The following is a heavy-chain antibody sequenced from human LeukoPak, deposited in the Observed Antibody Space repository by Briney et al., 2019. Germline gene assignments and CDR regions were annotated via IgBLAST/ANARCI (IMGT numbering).Heavy chain of an antibody. CDR2: IYHSGST. J-gene: IGHJ5*02. V-gene: IGHV4-30-2*01. D-gene: IGHD6-19*01. Sequence: PSETLSLTCAVSGGSISSGGYSWSWIRQPPGKGLEWIGYIYHSGSTYYNPSLKSRVTISVDRSKNQFSLKLSSVTAADTAVYYCARSVTYSSGSPNWFDPWGQGTLVTVSS. CDR3: ARSVTYSSGSPNWFDP. CDR1: GGSISSGGYS.